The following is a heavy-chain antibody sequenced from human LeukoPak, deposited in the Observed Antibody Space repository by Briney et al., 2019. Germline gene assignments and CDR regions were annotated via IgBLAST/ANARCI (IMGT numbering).Heavy chain of an antibody. CDR2: INHSGST. V-gene: IGHV4-34*01. Sequence: SETLSLTCTVSGGSISSYYWSWIRQPPGKGLEWIGEINHSGSTNYNPSLKSRVTISVDTSKNQFSLKLSSVTAADTAVYYCARIPISYYFDYWGQGTLVTVSS. CDR3: ARIPISYYFDY. CDR1: GGSISSYY. D-gene: IGHD2-2*02. J-gene: IGHJ4*02.